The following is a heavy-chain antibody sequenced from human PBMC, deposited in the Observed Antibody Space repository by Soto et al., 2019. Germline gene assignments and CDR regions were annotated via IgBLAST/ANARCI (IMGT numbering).Heavy chain of an antibody. CDR2: IYYSGST. D-gene: IGHD6-13*01. J-gene: IGHJ5*02. CDR1: GGSISSGGYY. CDR3: ARAKLAAAGTFPAGAGWFDP. V-gene: IGHV4-31*03. Sequence: SETLSLTCTVSGGSISSGGYYWSWIRQHPGKGLEWIGYIYYSGSTYYNPSLKSRVTISVDTSKNQFSLKLSSVTAADTAVYYCARAKLAAAGTFPAGAGWFDPWGQGTLVTVSS.